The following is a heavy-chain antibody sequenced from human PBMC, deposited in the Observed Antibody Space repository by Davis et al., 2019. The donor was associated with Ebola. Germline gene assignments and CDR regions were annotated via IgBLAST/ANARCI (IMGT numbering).Heavy chain of an antibody. V-gene: IGHV4-59*12. D-gene: IGHD4-17*01. CDR3: ARGKSTVTRDYFDY. CDR1: GGSISSYY. Sequence: PGGSLRLSCTVSGGSISSYYWSWIRQPPGKGLEWIGYIYYSGSTNYNPSLKSRVTISVDTSKNQFSLKLSSVTAADTAVYYCARGKSTVTRDYFDYWGQGTLVTVSS. CDR2: IYYSGST. J-gene: IGHJ4*02.